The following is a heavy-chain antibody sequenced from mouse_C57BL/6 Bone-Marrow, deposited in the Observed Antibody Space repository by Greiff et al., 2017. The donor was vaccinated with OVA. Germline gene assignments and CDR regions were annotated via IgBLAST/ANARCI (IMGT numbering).Heavy chain of an antibody. D-gene: IGHD2-10*01. J-gene: IGHJ4*01. Sequence: EVKVVESGGGLVKPGGSLKLSCAASGFTFSDYGMHWVRQAPEKGLEWVAYISSGSSTIYYADTVKGRFTISRDNAKNTLLLQMTSLRSEDTAMYYCARPYRYAMDYWGQGTSVTVSS. CDR3: ARPYRYAMDY. V-gene: IGHV5-17*01. CDR2: ISSGSSTI. CDR1: GFTFSDYG.